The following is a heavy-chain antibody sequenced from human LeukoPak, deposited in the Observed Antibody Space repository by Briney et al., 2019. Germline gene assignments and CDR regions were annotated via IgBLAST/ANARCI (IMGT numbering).Heavy chain of an antibody. CDR2: ISYNGGIT. Sequence: GGSLRLSCAASGFTFDDFAMSWIRQAPGKGLEWVSGISYNGGITGYGDSVKGRSTISRDNAKNSLYLQMNSLRAEDTALYYCARVPASAISTLPRFDYWGQGTLVTVSS. CDR3: ARVPASAISTLPRFDY. V-gene: IGHV3-20*04. J-gene: IGHJ4*02. CDR1: GFTFDDFA. D-gene: IGHD2-2*01.